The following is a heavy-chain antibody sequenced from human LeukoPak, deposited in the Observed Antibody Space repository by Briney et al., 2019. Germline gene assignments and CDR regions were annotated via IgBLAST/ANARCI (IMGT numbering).Heavy chain of an antibody. Sequence: SETLSLTCTVSGGSISTYYWTWIRQPPGKGLEWIGYIYYSGSTNYNPSLKSRVTISLDTSKNQFSLKLSSVTAADTAVYYCARDPRYCSGSTCYSAPRFDYGGQGALVTVSS. CDR1: GGSISTYY. D-gene: IGHD2-15*01. J-gene: IGHJ4*02. CDR2: IYYSGST. CDR3: ARDPRYCSGSTCYSAPRFDY. V-gene: IGHV4-59*01.